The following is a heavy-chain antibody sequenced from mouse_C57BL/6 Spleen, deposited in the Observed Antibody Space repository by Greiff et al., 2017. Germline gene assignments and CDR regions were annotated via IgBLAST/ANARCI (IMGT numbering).Heavy chain of an antibody. J-gene: IGHJ3*01. V-gene: IGHV1-53*01. CDR3: ARSDYDGAWFAY. CDR1: GYTFTSYW. D-gene: IGHD2-4*01. CDR2: INPSNGGT. Sequence: QVQLQQPGTELVKPGASVKLSCKASGYTFTSYWMHWVKQRPGQGLEWIGNINPSNGGTNYNEKFKSKATLTVDKSSSTAYMQLSSLTSEDSAVXYCARSDYDGAWFAYWGQGTLVTVSA.